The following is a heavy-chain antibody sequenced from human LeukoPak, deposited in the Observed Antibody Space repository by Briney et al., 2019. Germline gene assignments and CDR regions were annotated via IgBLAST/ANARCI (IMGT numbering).Heavy chain of an antibody. CDR2: INGDGSTL. J-gene: IGHJ4*02. Sequence: GGSLRLSCAASGFIFSRYWMHWVRQAPGKGLVWVSRINGDGSTLSYADSVKGRFTISRDNAKNTLYLQMNSLRAEDTAVYYCVRDFGESSGYYFDYWGQETLVTVSS. CDR3: VRDFGESSGYYFDY. CDR1: GFIFSRYW. V-gene: IGHV3-74*01. D-gene: IGHD3-22*01.